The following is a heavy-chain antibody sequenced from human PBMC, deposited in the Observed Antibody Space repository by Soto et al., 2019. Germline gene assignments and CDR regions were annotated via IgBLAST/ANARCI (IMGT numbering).Heavy chain of an antibody. J-gene: IGHJ4*02. Sequence: GGSLRLSCAASGFTFRSFWMNWVRQAPGKGLEWLSDISWNRGSIGYADSVKGRFTISRDNAKNSLYLQMNSLRAEDTAVYYCAKDRGWFGVKYYFDYWGQGTLVTVSS. CDR2: ISWNRGSI. V-gene: IGHV3-9*01. CDR3: AKDRGWFGVKYYFDY. CDR1: GFTFRSFW. D-gene: IGHD3-10*01.